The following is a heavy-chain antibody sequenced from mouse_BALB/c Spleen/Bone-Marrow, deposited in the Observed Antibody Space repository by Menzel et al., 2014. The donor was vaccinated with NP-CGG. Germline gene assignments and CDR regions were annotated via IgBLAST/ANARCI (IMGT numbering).Heavy chain of an antibody. D-gene: IGHD2-4*01. Sequence: VQLQESGPGLVAPSQSLSITCTVSGFSLTSYGVHWVRQPPGKGLEWLGVIWAGGGTNYNSALMSRLSISKDNSKSQVFLKMNSLQTDDTAMYYCAREGSTMITTAFAYWGQGTLVTVSA. CDR1: GFSLTSYG. CDR2: IWAGGGT. J-gene: IGHJ3*01. V-gene: IGHV2-9*02. CDR3: AREGSTMITTAFAY.